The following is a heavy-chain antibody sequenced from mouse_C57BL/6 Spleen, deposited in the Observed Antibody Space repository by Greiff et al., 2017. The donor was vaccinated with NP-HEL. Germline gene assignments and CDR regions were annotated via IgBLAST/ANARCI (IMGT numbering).Heavy chain of an antibody. CDR2: IRNKANGYTT. CDR3: ARSYGSSPLDY. V-gene: IGHV7-3*01. CDR1: GFTFTDYY. J-gene: IGHJ2*01. D-gene: IGHD1-1*01. Sequence: EVMLVESGGGLVQPGGSLSLSCAASGFTFTDYYMSWVRQPPGKALEWLGFIRNKANGYTTEYSASVKGRFTISRDNSQSILYLQMNALRAEDSATYYCARSYGSSPLDYWGQGTTLTVSS.